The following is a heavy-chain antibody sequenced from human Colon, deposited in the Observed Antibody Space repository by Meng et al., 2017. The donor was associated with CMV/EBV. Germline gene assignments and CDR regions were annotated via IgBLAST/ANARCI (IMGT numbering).Heavy chain of an antibody. Sequence: SLKISCAASGFTFYDYAMHWVRQAPGKGLEWVAGINWNSDRISYADSVRGRFTISRDNAKNSLYLQMNSLRPEDTALYYCAKARGSSTSCSDHWGQGTLVTVSS. CDR3: AKARGSSTSCSDH. J-gene: IGHJ4*02. D-gene: IGHD2-2*01. CDR1: GFTFYDYA. CDR2: INWNSDRI. V-gene: IGHV3-9*01.